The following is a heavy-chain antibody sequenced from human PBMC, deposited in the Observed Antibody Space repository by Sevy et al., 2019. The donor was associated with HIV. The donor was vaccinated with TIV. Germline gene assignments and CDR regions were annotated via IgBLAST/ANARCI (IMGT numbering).Heavy chain of an antibody. CDR1: GFTFSSYA. V-gene: IGHV3-30-3*01. Sequence: GGSLRLSCAASGFTFSSYAMHWVRQAPGKGLEWVAVISYDGSNKYYADSVKGRFTISRDISKNTRYLQMNSLRAEDTAVYYCARGGSGYYDSSGYYHDAFDIWGQGTMVTVSS. CDR2: ISYDGSNK. J-gene: IGHJ3*02. D-gene: IGHD3-22*01. CDR3: ARGGSGYYDSSGYYHDAFDI.